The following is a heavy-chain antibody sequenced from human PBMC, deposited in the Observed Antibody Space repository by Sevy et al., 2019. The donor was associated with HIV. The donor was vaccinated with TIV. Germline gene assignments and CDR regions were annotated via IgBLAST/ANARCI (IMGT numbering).Heavy chain of an antibody. CDR3: ARGLLWFGELLSSAFDI. D-gene: IGHD3-10*01. Sequence: GGSLRLSCAASGFTFNIYSMNWVRQAPGKGLEWVSSISSSSNYIYYADSVKGRFTISRDNAMNSLYLQMNSLRAEDTAVYYCARGLLWFGELLSSAFDIWGQGTMVTVSS. CDR2: ISSSSNYI. CDR1: GFTFNIYS. J-gene: IGHJ3*02. V-gene: IGHV3-21*01.